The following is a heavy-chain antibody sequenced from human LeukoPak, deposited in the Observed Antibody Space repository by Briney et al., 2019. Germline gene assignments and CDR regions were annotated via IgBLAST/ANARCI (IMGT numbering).Heavy chain of an antibody. Sequence: PSETLSLTCTVSGGSISSYYWSWIRQPPGKGLEWIGYIYYSGSTNYNPSLKSRVTIPVDTSKNQFSLKLSSVTAADTAVYYCAREIYYYDSSGYAPGAFDIWGQGTMVTVSS. V-gene: IGHV4-59*01. CDR1: GGSISSYY. D-gene: IGHD3-22*01. CDR3: AREIYYYDSSGYAPGAFDI. J-gene: IGHJ3*02. CDR2: IYYSGST.